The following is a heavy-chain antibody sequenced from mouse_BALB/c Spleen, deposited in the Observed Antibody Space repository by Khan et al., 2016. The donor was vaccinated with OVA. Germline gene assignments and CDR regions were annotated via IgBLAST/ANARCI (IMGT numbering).Heavy chain of an antibody. V-gene: IGHV2-3*01. Sequence: QVQLKESGPGLVAPSQSLSITCTVSGLSLTNYGISWIRQPLGKGLEWLGVIWGDGSTNYHSALIFRLSINKDNSKRQVFLKLNSLQTDDTATYYSTIIYYVYDWFTYWGQGTMVTVSA. CDR2: IWGDGST. D-gene: IGHD2-2*01. CDR1: GLSLTNYG. CDR3: TIIYYVYDWFTY. J-gene: IGHJ3*01.